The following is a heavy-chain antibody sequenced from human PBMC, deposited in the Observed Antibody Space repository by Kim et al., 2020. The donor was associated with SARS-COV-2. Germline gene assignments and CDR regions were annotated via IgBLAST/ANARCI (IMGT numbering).Heavy chain of an antibody. J-gene: IGHJ4*02. CDR2: IYYSGST. D-gene: IGHD3-3*01. V-gene: IGHV4-59*08. CDR3: ARHVPIRRTGDLEWLLDPLGFDY. CDR1: GGSISSYY. Sequence: SETLSLTCTVSGGSISSYYWSWIRQPPGKGLEWIGYIYYSGSTNYNPSLKSRVTISVDTSKNQFSLKLSSVTAADTAVYYCARHVPIRRTGDLEWLLDPLGFDYGGQGTLVTVYS.